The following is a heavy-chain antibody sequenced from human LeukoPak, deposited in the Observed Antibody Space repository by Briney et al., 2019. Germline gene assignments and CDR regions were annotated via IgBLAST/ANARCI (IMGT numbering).Heavy chain of an antibody. D-gene: IGHD3-22*01. CDR3: ARPAYPRHDSSGYYLE. Sequence: PGGSLRLSCAASGFSFSSYWMSWVRRAPGKGLEWVGNIKEDGSEKYYVDAVKGRFTISRDNAKNSRYLQMNSLRAEDTAVYYCARPAYPRHDSSGYYLEWGQGTLVTVSS. CDR1: GFSFSSYW. J-gene: IGHJ4*02. V-gene: IGHV3-7*01. CDR2: IKEDGSEK.